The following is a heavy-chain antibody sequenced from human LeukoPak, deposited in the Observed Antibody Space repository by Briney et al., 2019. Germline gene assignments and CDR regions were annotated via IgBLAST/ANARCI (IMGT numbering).Heavy chain of an antibody. J-gene: IGHJ4*02. CDR2: INHSGST. CDR1: GGSFSGYY. V-gene: IGHV4-34*01. Sequence: SETLSLTCAVYGGSFSGYYWSWIRQPPGKGLEWIGEINHSGSTNYNPSLKSRVTISVDTSKNQFSLKLSSVTAADTAVYYCAIGSSIAAAGSYYFDYWGQGTLVTVSS. CDR3: AIGSSIAAAGSYYFDY. D-gene: IGHD6-13*01.